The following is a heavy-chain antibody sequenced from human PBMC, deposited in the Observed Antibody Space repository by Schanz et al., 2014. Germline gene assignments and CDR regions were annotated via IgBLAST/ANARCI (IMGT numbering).Heavy chain of an antibody. D-gene: IGHD3-10*01. J-gene: IGHJ6*02. CDR2: INPSVGNT. V-gene: IGHV1-46*01. Sequence: QVQLVQSGAEVKQPGASVKVSCEASGYTFTSYYIHWFRQAPGQGLEWMGLINPSVGNTNYAQKFRGRVTMTTDTSTSTAYMELRSLISDDTAVYYCVRDAGWAFGDYHGMDVWGQGTSVTVSS. CDR1: GYTFTSYY. CDR3: VRDAGWAFGDYHGMDV.